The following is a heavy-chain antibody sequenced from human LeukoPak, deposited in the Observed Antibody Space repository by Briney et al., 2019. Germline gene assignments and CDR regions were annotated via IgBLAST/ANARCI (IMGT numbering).Heavy chain of an antibody. CDR2: IWYDGSNK. J-gene: IGHJ4*02. Sequence: GGSLRLSFTASGFTFSDYGMHWVRQPPGKGLEWVAIIWYDGSNKKYEDSVKGRFTISRDNSKNTLYLQMNSLRAEDTAVYYCARGVDYYENSGTIDYWGQGTLVTVSS. CDR3: ARGVDYYENSGTIDY. V-gene: IGHV3-33*01. D-gene: IGHD3-22*01. CDR1: GFTFSDYG.